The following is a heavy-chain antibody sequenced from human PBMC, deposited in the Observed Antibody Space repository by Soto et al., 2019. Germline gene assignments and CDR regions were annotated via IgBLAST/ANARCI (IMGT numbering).Heavy chain of an antibody. V-gene: IGHV1-18*01. CDR2: ISAYNGNT. J-gene: IGHJ4*02. CDR3: ARDSAPTYYDLGGPSATPYY. D-gene: IGHD3-3*01. CDR1: GYTFTSYG. Sequence: QVQLVQSGAEVKKPGASVKVSCKASGYTFTSYGISWVRQAPGQGLEWMGWISAYNGNTNYAQKLQGRVTMTTDTYKSTAYMELRSLRSDDTAVYYCARDSAPTYYDLGGPSATPYYWGQGTLVTVSS.